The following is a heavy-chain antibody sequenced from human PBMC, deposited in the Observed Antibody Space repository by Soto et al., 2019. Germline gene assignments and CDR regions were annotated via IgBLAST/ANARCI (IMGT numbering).Heavy chain of an antibody. J-gene: IGHJ6*02. CDR2: IIPLHNTS. D-gene: IGHD1-20*01. CDR1: GGAFTNYS. CDR3: AIWSNWNPLYYRGMDV. Sequence: QVQLLQSGAEVKKPGSSVKVSRKVSGGAFTNYSLNWVRHAPGQGLEWLGGIIPLHNTSNYSLKLLGRGSVTADISSNTVYMHLSGLTSDDTATYYCAIWSNWNPLYYRGMDVWGQGTTVTVSS. V-gene: IGHV1-69*06.